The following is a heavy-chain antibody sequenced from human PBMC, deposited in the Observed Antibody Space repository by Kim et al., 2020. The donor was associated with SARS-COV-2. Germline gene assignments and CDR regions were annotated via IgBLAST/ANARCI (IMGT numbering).Heavy chain of an antibody. V-gene: IGHV3-48*03. Sequence: GGSLRLSCAASGFTFSSYEMNWVRQAPGKWLECVSYIIGRGTSIYYADSVRGRFTISRDNDQNSLYLQMNSLIAQDEGVHHAARGSNYSPLGSWGQANLV. CDR3: ARGSNYSPLGS. CDR1: GFTFSSYE. CDR2: IIGRGTSI. D-gene: IGHD4-4*01. J-gene: IGHJ5*01.